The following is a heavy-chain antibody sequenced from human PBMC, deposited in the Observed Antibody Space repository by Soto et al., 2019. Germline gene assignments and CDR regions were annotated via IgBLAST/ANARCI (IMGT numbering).Heavy chain of an antibody. J-gene: IGHJ4*02. CDR3: AGQYSSSSVEF. D-gene: IGHD6-6*01. CDR1: GFTFSDYY. V-gene: IGHV3-11*01. Sequence: GGSLRLSCAASGFTFSDYYMNWIRQAPGKGLEWVSYISIGAITIYYADSVKGRFTISRDNAKNSLYLQMNSLSAEDTAVYYCAGQYSSSSVEFWGQGTLVTVSS. CDR2: ISIGAITI.